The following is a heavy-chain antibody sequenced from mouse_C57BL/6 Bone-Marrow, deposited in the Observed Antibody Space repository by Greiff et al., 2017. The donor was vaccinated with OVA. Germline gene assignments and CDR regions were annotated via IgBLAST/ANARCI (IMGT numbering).Heavy chain of an antibody. CDR2: IYPGSGNT. CDR1: GYTFTDYY. V-gene: IGHV1-76*01. Sequence: QVQLKESGAELVRPGASVKLSCKASGYTFTDYYINWVKQRPGQGLEWIARIYPGSGNTYYNEKFKGKATLTAEKSSSTAYMQLSSLTSEDSAVYFCARGDSNYERYFDVWGTGTTVTVSS. CDR3: ARGDSNYERYFDV. D-gene: IGHD2-5*01. J-gene: IGHJ1*03.